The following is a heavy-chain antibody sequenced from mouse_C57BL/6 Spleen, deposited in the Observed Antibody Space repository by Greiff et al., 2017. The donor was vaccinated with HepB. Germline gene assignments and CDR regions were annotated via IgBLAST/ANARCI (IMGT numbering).Heavy chain of an antibody. CDR3: AKLGLYYYAMDY. Sequence: ESGPGLVKPSQSLSLTCSVTGYSITSGYYWNWIRQFPGNKLEWMGYISYDGSNNYNPSLKNRISITRDTSKNQFFLKLNSVTTEDTATYYCAKLGLYYYAMDYWGQGTSVTVSS. CDR1: GYSITSGYY. J-gene: IGHJ4*01. V-gene: IGHV3-6*01. CDR2: ISYDGSN. D-gene: IGHD4-1*01.